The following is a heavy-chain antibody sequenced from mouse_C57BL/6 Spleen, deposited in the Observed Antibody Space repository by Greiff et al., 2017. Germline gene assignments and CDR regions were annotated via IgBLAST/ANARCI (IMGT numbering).Heavy chain of an antibody. J-gene: IGHJ2*01. V-gene: IGHV5-17*01. D-gene: IGHD2-5*01. Sequence: EVKLMESGGGLVKPGGSLKLSCAASGFTFSDYGMHWVRQAPEKGLEWVAYISSGSSTIYYADTVKGRFTISRDNAKNTLFLQMTSLRSEDTAMYYCASAYYSNPFDYWGQGTTLTVSS. CDR3: ASAYYSNPFDY. CDR1: GFTFSDYG. CDR2: ISSGSSTI.